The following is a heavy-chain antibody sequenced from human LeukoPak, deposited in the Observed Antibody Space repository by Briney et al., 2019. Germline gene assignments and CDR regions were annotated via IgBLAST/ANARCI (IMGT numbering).Heavy chain of an antibody. D-gene: IGHD3-10*01. Sequence: GGSLRLSCAASGFTFCSYGMLWLRQAPGKGRVGVSAISGGGGSTYYADYVKGRFTISRDKSKNTLYLQINSLRANDTAVYYCANSPITMVRGVIIGPLDYWGQGTLVTVSS. CDR1: GFTFCSYG. J-gene: IGHJ4*02. CDR3: ANSPITMVRGVIIGPLDY. CDR2: ISGGGGST. V-gene: IGHV3-23*01.